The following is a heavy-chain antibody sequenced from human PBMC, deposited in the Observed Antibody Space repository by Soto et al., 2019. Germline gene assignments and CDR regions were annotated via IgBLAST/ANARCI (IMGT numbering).Heavy chain of an antibody. CDR3: AKDLLYHQPSTAGPIYGMDV. CDR1: GFTFSSYG. Sequence: GGSLRLSCAASGFTFSSYGMHWVRQAPGKGLEWVAVISYDGSNKYYADSVKGRFTISRDNSKNTLYLQMNSLRAEDTAVYYCAKDLLYHQPSTAGPIYGMDVWGQGTTVTVSS. J-gene: IGHJ6*02. CDR2: ISYDGSNK. D-gene: IGHD2-2*01. V-gene: IGHV3-30*18.